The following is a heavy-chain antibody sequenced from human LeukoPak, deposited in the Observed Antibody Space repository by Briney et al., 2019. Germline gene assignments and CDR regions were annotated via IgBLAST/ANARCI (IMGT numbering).Heavy chain of an antibody. V-gene: IGHV3-7*01. J-gene: IGHJ4*02. CDR1: GFSFSVYW. D-gene: IGHD4-17*01. CDR2: IDPDGNTQ. Sequence: GGSLRLSCAASGFSFSVYWMTWVRQAPGRGLEWVCNIDPDGNTQNYVDSVKGRFTFSRDNARNSLYLQMNGLRAEDTAVYYCARDPAYGSLDYWGQGTLVTVSS. CDR3: ARDPAYGSLDY.